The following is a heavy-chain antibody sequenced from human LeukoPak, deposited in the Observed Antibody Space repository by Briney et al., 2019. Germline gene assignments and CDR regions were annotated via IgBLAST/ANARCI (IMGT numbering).Heavy chain of an antibody. CDR2: ISYDGSNK. Sequence: PGGSLRLSCAASGFTFSSYGMHWVRQAPGKGLEWVAVISYDGSNKYYADSVKGRLTISRDNSKNTLYLQMNSLRAEDTAVYYCAKEPYDFWSGSKNYYFDYWGQGTLVTVSS. CDR3: AKEPYDFWSGSKNYYFDY. V-gene: IGHV3-30*18. J-gene: IGHJ4*02. CDR1: GFTFSSYG. D-gene: IGHD3-3*01.